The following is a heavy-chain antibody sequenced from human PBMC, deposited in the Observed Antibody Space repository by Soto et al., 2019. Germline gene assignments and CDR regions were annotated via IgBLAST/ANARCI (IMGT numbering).Heavy chain of an antibody. V-gene: IGHV3-7*01. D-gene: IGHD2-15*01. J-gene: IGHJ3*02. CDR3: ATSYCSGGSCYGAFDI. CDR1: GFTFSSYW. CDR2: IKQDGSEK. Sequence: GSLRLSCAASGFTFSSYWMSWVRQAPGKGLEWVANIKQDGSEKYYVDSVKGRFTISRDNAKNSLYLQMNSLRAEDTAVYYCATSYCSGGSCYGAFDIWGQGTMVTVSS.